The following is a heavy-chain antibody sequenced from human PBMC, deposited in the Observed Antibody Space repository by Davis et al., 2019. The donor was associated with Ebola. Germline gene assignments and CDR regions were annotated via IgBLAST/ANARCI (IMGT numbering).Heavy chain of an antibody. J-gene: IGHJ4*02. CDR2: SSGIGYT. CDR3: AKTIERVGLPPFDY. D-gene: IGHD3-16*01. CDR1: GFTFSNYA. V-gene: IGHV3-23*01. Sequence: GGSLRFSCAASGFTFSNYAMTWVRQAPGKGLEWVSISSGIGYTYYADSVKARFTIFRDTPKNTLYLQMNSLGVDDTAVYYCAKTIERVGLPPFDYWGQGTLVTVSS.